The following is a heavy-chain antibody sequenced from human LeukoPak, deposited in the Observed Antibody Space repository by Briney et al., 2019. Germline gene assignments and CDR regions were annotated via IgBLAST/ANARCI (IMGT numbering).Heavy chain of an antibody. V-gene: IGHV3-30*02. Sequence: GGSLRLSCAASGFTFSSYGMHWVRQAPGKGLEWVAFIRYDGSNKYYADSVKGRFTISRDNSKNTLYPQMNSLRAEDTAVYYCAKDSGPIRYFDHWGQGTLVTVSS. CDR1: GFTFSSYG. D-gene: IGHD3-9*01. CDR2: IRYDGSNK. CDR3: AKDSGPIRYFDH. J-gene: IGHJ4*02.